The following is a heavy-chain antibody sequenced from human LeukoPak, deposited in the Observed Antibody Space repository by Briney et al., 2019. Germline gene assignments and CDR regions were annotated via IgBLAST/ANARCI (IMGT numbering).Heavy chain of an antibody. CDR1: GYTFTSYD. D-gene: IGHD4-11*01. V-gene: IGHV1-8*03. CDR2: MNPNSGNT. Sequence: ASVKVSCKASGYTFTSYDINWVRQATGQGLEWMGWMNPNSGNTGYAQKFQGRVTITRNTSISTAYMELSSLRSEDTAVYYCARGDYSNYYFGYWGQGTLVTVSS. CDR3: ARGDYSNYYFGY. J-gene: IGHJ4*02.